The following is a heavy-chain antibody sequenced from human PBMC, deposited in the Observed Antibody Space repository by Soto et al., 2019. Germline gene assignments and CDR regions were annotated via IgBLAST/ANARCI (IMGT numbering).Heavy chain of an antibody. D-gene: IGHD6-13*01. V-gene: IGHV4-30-4*01. Sequence: SETLSLTCTVSGGSISSGDYYWSWIRQPPGKGLEWIGYIYYSGSTYYNPSLKSRVTTSVDTSKNQFSRKLSSVTAADTAVYYCARGAGVAAAGTTNWFDPWGQGTLVTVSS. CDR1: GGSISSGDYY. CDR2: IYYSGST. J-gene: IGHJ5*02. CDR3: ARGAGVAAAGTTNWFDP.